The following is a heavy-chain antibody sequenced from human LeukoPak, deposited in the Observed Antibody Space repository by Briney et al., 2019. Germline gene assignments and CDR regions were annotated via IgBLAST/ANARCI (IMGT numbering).Heavy chain of an antibody. D-gene: IGHD5-18*01. CDR2: INPNNGGT. Sequence: GASVKVSCKTSGYTFTDYYIQWMRQAPGQGLEWMGWINPNNGGTNYAQKFQGRVTMTRDTSISTAYMELSRLRSDDTAVYYCARDPDSYGYVEGDYWGQGTLVTVSS. V-gene: IGHV1-2*02. J-gene: IGHJ4*02. CDR3: ARDPDSYGYVEGDY. CDR1: GYTFTDYY.